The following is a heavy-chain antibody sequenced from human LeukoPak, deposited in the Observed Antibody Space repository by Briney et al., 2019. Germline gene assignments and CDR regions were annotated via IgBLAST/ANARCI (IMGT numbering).Heavy chain of an antibody. CDR1: GFTLSTYI. V-gene: IGHV3-21*01. J-gene: IGHJ6*03. Sequence: KTGGSLRRACAASGFTLSTYIMNWVRQAPRKGLEWVSSISSSSNYIYYADSVKGRFTISRDDAKDSLSLQMNSLRAEDTAVYYCARSGIKMVRGVIIKSPYHMDVWGKGTTVTVSS. CDR3: ARSGIKMVRGVIIKSPYHMDV. D-gene: IGHD3-10*01. CDR2: ISSSSNYI.